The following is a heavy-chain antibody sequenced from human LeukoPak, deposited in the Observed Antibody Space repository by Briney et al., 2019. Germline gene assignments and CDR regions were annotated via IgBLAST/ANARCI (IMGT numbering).Heavy chain of an antibody. CDR2: MNPNSGNT. CDR3: ARAKRIAARPGIRNYYYYMDV. J-gene: IGHJ6*03. CDR1: GYTFTSYD. D-gene: IGHD6-6*01. V-gene: IGHV1-8*03. Sequence: ASVKVSCRASGYTFTSYDINWVRQATGQGLEWMGWMNPNSGNTGYAQKFQGRVTITRNTSISTAYMELSSLRSEDTAVYYCARAKRIAARPGIRNYYYYMDVWGKGTTVTVSS.